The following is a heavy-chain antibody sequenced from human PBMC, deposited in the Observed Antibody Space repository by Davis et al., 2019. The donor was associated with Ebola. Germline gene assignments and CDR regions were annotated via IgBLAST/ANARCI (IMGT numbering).Heavy chain of an antibody. CDR2: ISSSGSGT. J-gene: IGHJ4*02. V-gene: IGHV3-23*01. CDR1: GFTFSSYE. Sequence: PGGSLRLSCAASGFTFSSYEMNWVRQAPGKGLEWVSAISSSGSGTYYADSAKGRFTISRDNSKNTLYLQMNSLRAEDTAIYYCAKTTVTTPSRSIDYWGQGTLVTVSS. CDR3: AKTTVTTPSRSIDY. D-gene: IGHD4-17*01.